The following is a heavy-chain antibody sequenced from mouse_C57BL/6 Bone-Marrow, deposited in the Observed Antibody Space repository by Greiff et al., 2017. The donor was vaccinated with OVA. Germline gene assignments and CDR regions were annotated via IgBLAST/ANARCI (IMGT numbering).Heavy chain of an antibody. J-gene: IGHJ4*01. D-gene: IGHD2-3*01. CDR2: ISDGGSYT. Sequence: DVKLVESGGGLVKPGGSLKLSCAASGFTFSSYAMSWVRQTPEKRLEWVATISDGGSYTYYPDNVKGRFTISRDNAKNNLYLQMSHLKSEDTAMYYCARDGYYSYYAMDYWGQGTSVTVSS. CDR3: ARDGYYSYYAMDY. CDR1: GFTFSSYA. V-gene: IGHV5-4*01.